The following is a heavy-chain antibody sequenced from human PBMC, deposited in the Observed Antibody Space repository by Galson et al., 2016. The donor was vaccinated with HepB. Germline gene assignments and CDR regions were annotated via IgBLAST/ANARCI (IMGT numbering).Heavy chain of an antibody. D-gene: IGHD2-15*01. V-gene: IGHV6-1*01. J-gene: IGHJ6*02. CDR2: TYYRSKWFN. CDR1: GDSVSSYSAA. CDR3: ARDLTYCSGGSCYSHFYYGLDV. Sequence: CAISGDSVSSYSAAWNWIRQSPSRGLEWLGRTYYRSKWFNDYAVSVNSRITFNPDTSKNQISLQLNSVTPEDTAVYYCARDLTYCSGGSCYSHFYYGLDVWGQGTTVIVSS.